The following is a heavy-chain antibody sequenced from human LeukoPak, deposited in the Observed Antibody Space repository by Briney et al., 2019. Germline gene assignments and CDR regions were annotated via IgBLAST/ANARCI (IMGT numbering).Heavy chain of an antibody. CDR1: GFTFSPYG. J-gene: IGHJ4*02. V-gene: IGHV3-30*18. Sequence: GGSLRLSCAASGFTFSPYGMPWVRQAPGKGLEWVAHISYDGSNKYYAVSVRGRLTISRDNSRSTMYLQMNSLRAEDTAVYYCAKHXSSTSXYVSLDYWGQGTLVTVSS. CDR2: ISYDGSNK. CDR3: AKHXSSTSXYVSLDY. D-gene: IGHD2-2*01.